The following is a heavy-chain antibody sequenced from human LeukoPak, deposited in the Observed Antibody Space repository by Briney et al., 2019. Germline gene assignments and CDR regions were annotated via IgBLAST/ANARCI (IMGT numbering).Heavy chain of an antibody. Sequence: ASVTVSFKASGYTFTSYDINWVRQAPGQGLEWMGNSAYNGNTNYAQKFQDRVTMTTDTSTSTAYMELRSLRSDDTAAYYCARYNSMFRGVTTSDYWGQGTLVTVSS. CDR1: GYTFTSYD. V-gene: IGHV1-18*01. CDR2: SAYNGNT. CDR3: ARYNSMFRGVTTSDY. D-gene: IGHD3-10*01. J-gene: IGHJ4*02.